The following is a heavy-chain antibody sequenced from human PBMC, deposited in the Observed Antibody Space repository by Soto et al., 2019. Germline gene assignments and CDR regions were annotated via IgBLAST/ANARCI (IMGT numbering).Heavy chain of an antibody. CDR2: IYYSGST. V-gene: IGHV4-59*01. D-gene: IGHD2-2*01. CDR1: GGSISNYY. Sequence: LSLTCIVSGGSISNYYWSLIRQPPGKGLEWIGYIYYSGSTNYNPSLQSRVTISVDTSKNQFSLKLSSVTAADTAVYYCARAVLPATAPFDYWGQGTLVTVSS. J-gene: IGHJ4*02. CDR3: ARAVLPATAPFDY.